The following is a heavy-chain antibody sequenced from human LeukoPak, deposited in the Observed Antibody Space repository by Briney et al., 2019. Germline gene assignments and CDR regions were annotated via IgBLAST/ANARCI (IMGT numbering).Heavy chain of an antibody. CDR1: GGSISSYY. Sequence: SETLSLTCTVSGGSISSYYWSWIRQPPGKGLEWIGHIYYSGSTNYNPSLKSRVTISLDTSKNQFSLNLRSVTAADTAVYFCARQGDSGRSYDYWGQGTLVTVSS. J-gene: IGHJ4*02. D-gene: IGHD3-22*01. CDR3: ARQGDSGRSYDY. CDR2: IYYSGST. V-gene: IGHV4-59*08.